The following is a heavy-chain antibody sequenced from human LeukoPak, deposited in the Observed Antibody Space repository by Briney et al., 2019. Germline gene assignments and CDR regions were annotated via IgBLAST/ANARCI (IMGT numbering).Heavy chain of an antibody. CDR3: ASTITVTADY. CDR2: IYHSGSV. J-gene: IGHJ4*02. CDR1: GYSISSGYY. Sequence: SETLSLTCTVSGYSISSGYYWGWIRQPPGKGLEWIGSIYHSGSVHFNPSLKSRVTISVDTSNNQFSLKLSSVTAADTAVYYCASTITVTADYWGQGTLVTVSS. D-gene: IGHD4-17*01. V-gene: IGHV4-38-2*02.